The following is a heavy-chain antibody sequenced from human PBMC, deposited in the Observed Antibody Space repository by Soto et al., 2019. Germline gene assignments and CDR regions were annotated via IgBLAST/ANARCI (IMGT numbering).Heavy chain of an antibody. CDR2: ISYDGSNK. Sequence: GGSLRLSCAASGFTFSSYGMHWVRQAPGKGLEWVAVISYDGSNKYYADSVKGRFTISRDNSKNTLYLQMNSLRAEDTAVYYCAKDYYYGSGSYYPPPDYWGQGTLVTVSS. V-gene: IGHV3-30*18. D-gene: IGHD3-10*01. CDR3: AKDYYYGSGSYYPPPDY. J-gene: IGHJ4*02. CDR1: GFTFSSYG.